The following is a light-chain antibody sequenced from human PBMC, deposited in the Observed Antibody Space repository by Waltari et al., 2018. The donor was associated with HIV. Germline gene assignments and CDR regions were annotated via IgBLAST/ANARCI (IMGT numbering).Light chain of an antibody. CDR1: QSVDTF. CDR3: QQSYNSPLT. V-gene: IGKV1-39*01. CDR2: GAS. J-gene: IGKJ4*01. Sequence: DIQMTQSPSSLSASVGERVTITCRASQSVDTFLNWYQQKPGKAPKLLIYGASTLQSGVPSRFSGSGSRTDFTLTISSLQPEDFATYYCQQSYNSPLTFGGGTKVEIK.